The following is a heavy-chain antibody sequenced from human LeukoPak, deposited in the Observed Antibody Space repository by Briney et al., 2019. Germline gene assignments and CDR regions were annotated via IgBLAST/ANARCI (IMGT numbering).Heavy chain of an antibody. CDR3: AKARYCDSTTCRYYGMDV. V-gene: IGHV3-74*01. D-gene: IGHD2-2*01. Sequence: GGSLRLSCAASGFTFSYYWMHWVRQAPGKGLVWVSHINSDGISTSYADSVKGRFTISRDNAKNTLYLQMNSLRAEDTAVYYCAKARYCDSTTCRYYGMDVWGQGTTVTVSS. CDR1: GFTFSYYW. J-gene: IGHJ6*02. CDR2: INSDGIST.